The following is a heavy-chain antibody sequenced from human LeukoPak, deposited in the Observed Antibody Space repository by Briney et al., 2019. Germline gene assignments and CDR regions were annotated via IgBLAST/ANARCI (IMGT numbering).Heavy chain of an antibody. CDR2: IYYSGST. Sequence: SQTLSLTCTVSGGAISSGGYYWSWIRQHPGKGLEWIGYIYYSGSTYYNPSLKSRVTISVDTSKNQFSLKLSSVTAADTAVYYCARGTPVRVDYWGQGTLVTVFS. V-gene: IGHV4-31*03. CDR1: GGAISSGGYY. D-gene: IGHD2-2*01. J-gene: IGHJ4*02. CDR3: ARGTPVRVDY.